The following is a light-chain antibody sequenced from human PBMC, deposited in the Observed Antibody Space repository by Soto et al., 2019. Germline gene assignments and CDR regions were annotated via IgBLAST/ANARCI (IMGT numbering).Light chain of an antibody. Sequence: EIVLTQSPGTLSLSPGERATLSCRSSQSVSSSYLAWYQHKPGQAPRLLIYDVSSRATGIPDRFSGSGSGTDFTLTISRLEPEDFAVYYCQQYGSSPTFGKGTKVEIK. CDR2: DVS. J-gene: IGKJ1*01. CDR1: QSVSSSY. CDR3: QQYGSSPT. V-gene: IGKV3-20*01.